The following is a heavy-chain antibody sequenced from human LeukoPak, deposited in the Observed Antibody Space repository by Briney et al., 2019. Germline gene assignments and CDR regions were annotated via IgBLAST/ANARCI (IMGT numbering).Heavy chain of an antibody. CDR2: ISAYNGNT. J-gene: IGHJ4*02. CDR1: GYTFTSYG. D-gene: IGHD3-22*01. V-gene: IGHV1-18*01. Sequence: GASVKVSCKASGYTFTSYGIRWVRQAPGQGLEWMGWISAYNGNTNCAQKLQGRVTMTTDTSTSTAYVELRSLRSDDTAVYYCARDTEYYYDSSGTDYWGQGTLVTVSS. CDR3: ARDTEYYYDSSGTDY.